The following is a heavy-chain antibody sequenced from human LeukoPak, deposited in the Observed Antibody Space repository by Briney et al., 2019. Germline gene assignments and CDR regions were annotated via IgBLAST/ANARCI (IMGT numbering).Heavy chain of an antibody. J-gene: IGHJ5*02. CDR3: ARVEYYDSSGYPGSGFDP. Sequence: SETLSLTCTVSGGSISSYYWSWIRQPPGKGLEWIGYIYYSGSTNYNPSLKSRVTISVDTSKNQFSLKLSSVTAADTAVYYCARVEYYDSSGYPGSGFDPWGQGTLVTVSS. V-gene: IGHV4-59*12. D-gene: IGHD3-22*01. CDR1: GGSISSYY. CDR2: IYYSGST.